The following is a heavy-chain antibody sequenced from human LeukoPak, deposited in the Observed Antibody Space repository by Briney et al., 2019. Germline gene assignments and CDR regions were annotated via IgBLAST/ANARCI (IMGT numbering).Heavy chain of an antibody. D-gene: IGHD4-23*01. CDR1: GGSISNYY. Sequence: SETLSLTCTVSGGSISNYYWSWIRQPPGKGLEWIGCIYHSGSTNYNPSLKSRVTISVDTSKNQFSLKLSSVTAADTAVYYCARHGRWVGPAGYWGQGTLVTVSS. V-gene: IGHV4-59*08. J-gene: IGHJ4*02. CDR2: IYHSGST. CDR3: ARHGRWVGPAGY.